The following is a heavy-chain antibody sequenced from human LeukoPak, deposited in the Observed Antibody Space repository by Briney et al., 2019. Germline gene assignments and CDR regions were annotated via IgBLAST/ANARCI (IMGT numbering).Heavy chain of an antibody. D-gene: IGHD6-19*01. J-gene: IGHJ4*02. CDR3: AKDRLRGIAVAGLDY. Sequence: GGSLRLSCAASGFTFSSYAMSWVRQAPGKGLEWVSAISGSGGSTYYADSVKGRFTISRDNSKNTLYLQMNSLRAEDTAVYYCAKDRLRGIAVAGLDYWGQGTLVTVSS. V-gene: IGHV3-23*01. CDR1: GFTFSSYA. CDR2: ISGSGGST.